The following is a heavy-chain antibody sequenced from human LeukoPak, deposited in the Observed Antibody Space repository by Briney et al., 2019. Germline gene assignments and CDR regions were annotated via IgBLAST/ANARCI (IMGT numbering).Heavy chain of an antibody. J-gene: IGHJ4*02. CDR1: RGSLGDYY. D-gene: IGHD1-26*01. CDR3: ARGAGARIDY. CDR2: IIHSGSA. Sequence: PSETLSLTCAVYRGSLGDYYWKWIGQPPGQGLEWIGEIIHSGSANYNPSLKSRVTIAVDTPKNQFSLKLSSVTAADTAVYYCARGAGARIDYWGQGTLVTVSS. V-gene: IGHV4-34*01.